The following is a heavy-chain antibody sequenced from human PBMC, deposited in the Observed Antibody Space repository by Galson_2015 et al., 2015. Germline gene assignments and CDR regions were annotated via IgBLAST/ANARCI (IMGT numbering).Heavy chain of an antibody. J-gene: IGHJ4*02. CDR2: IFSNDEK. CDR3: ARIEWYYDYIWGSYRYTFDY. D-gene: IGHD3-16*02. V-gene: IGHV2-26*01. CDR1: GFSLSNARMG. Sequence: PALVKPTQPLTLTCTVSGFSLSNARMGVSWIRQPPGKALEWLAHIFSNDEKSYSTSLKSRLTISKDTSKSQVVLTMTNMDPVDTATYYCARIEWYYDYIWGSYRYTFDYWGQGTLVTVSS.